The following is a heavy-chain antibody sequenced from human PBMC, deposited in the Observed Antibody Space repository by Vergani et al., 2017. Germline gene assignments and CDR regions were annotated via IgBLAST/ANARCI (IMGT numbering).Heavy chain of an antibody. CDR2: ISGSGGST. Sequence: EVQLLESGGGLVQPGGSLRLSCAASGFTFSSFAMSWVRQAPGKGLEWVSAISGSGGSTYYADSVKGRFTISRDNSKNTLYLQMNSLRAEDTAVYYCAKDNVRGGYPTYWGQGTLVTVSS. CDR1: GFTFSSFA. CDR3: AKDNVRGGYPTY. D-gene: IGHD2-15*01. V-gene: IGHV3-23*01. J-gene: IGHJ4*02.